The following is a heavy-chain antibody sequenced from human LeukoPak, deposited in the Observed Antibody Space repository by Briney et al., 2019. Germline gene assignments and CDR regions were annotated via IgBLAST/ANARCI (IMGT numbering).Heavy chain of an antibody. CDR1: GFTFSSFG. D-gene: IGHD2-21*01. Sequence: GGSLRLSCAASGFTFSSFGMHWVRQAPGNGLEWVAFIRYDGSNKKYADAVTGRFTISRDNSKKYRYQQISSLRAHETAGHYCPKRRGEDYLDYWGQGTLVTVSS. J-gene: IGHJ4*02. CDR2: IRYDGSNK. CDR3: PKRRGEDYLDY. V-gene: IGHV3-30*02.